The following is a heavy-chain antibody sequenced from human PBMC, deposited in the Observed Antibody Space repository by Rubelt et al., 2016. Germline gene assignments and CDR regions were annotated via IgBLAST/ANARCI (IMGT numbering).Heavy chain of an antibody. D-gene: IGHD6-19*01. CDR1: GYTFTSYG. V-gene: IGHV1-18*01. J-gene: IGHJ4*02. CDR2: ISAYNGNT. Sequence: VKVSCKASGYTFTSYGITWVRQAPGQGLQWMGWISAYNGNTNYAQKLQGRVTMTTDTSTSTAYMALRSLRSDDTAVYYCARYRAVAGDIDYWGQGTLVTVSS. CDR3: ARYRAVAGDIDY.